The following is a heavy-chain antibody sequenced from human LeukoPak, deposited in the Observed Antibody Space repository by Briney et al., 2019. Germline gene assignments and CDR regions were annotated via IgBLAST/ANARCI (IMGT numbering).Heavy chain of an antibody. D-gene: IGHD3-16*01. CDR2: ISGSSDTT. CDR1: GFSFSSYA. V-gene: IGHV3-23*01. J-gene: IGHJ4*02. Sequence: GGSLRLSCAASGFSFSSYAMSWVRQAPGKGLEWVSVISGSSDTTYYADSVKGRFIISRDNSKNTLYLQMNSLRAEDTAVYYCAKRIGGVNSFDHWGQGTLVTVSS. CDR3: AKRIGGVNSFDH.